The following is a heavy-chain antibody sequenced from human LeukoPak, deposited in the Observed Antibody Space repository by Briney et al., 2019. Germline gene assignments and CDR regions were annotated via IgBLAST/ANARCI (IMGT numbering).Heavy chain of an antibody. CDR3: ARVNPLRVPAVSYYYYYYMDV. Sequence: SETLSLTCTVSGGSISSGSYYWSWIRQPAGKGLEWIGRIYTSGSTNYNPSLKSRVTISVDTSKNQFSLKLSSVTAADTAVYYCARVNPLRVPAVSYYYYYYMDVWGKGTTVTVSS. CDR2: IYTSGST. J-gene: IGHJ6*03. D-gene: IGHD2-2*01. CDR1: GGSISSGSYY. V-gene: IGHV4-61*02.